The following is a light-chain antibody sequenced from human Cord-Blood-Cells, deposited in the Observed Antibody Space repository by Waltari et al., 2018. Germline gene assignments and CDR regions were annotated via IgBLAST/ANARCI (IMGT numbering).Light chain of an antibody. Sequence: EIVMTQSPATRSVSPGERATLSCRASQSVSSNLAWYQQKPDQAPRLLIYGASTRATGIPARFSGSGSGTEFTLTISSLQSEDFAVYYCQQYNNWAPYTFGQGTKLEIK. CDR3: QQYNNWAPYT. CDR2: GAS. J-gene: IGKJ2*01. CDR1: QSVSSN. V-gene: IGKV3-15*01.